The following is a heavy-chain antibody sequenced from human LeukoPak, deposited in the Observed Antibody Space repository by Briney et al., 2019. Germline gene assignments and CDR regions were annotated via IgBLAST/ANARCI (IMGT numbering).Heavy chain of an antibody. J-gene: IGHJ4*02. CDR2: INHSGST. Sequence: PSETLSLTCAVYGGSFSGYYWSWIRQPPGKGLEWIGEINHSGSTNYNPSLKSRVTVSVDRSKNQFSLKLSSVTAADTAVYYCARRDRDGYNLGFDYWGQGTLVTVSS. D-gene: IGHD5-24*01. CDR1: GGSFSGYY. V-gene: IGHV4-34*01. CDR3: ARRDRDGYNLGFDY.